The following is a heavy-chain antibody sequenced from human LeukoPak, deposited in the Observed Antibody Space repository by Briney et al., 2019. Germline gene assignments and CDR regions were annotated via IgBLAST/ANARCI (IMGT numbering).Heavy chain of an antibody. Sequence: GGSLRLSCAASGFTVSNNYMSWVRQAPGKGLEWVARIYSGGSTYYAEFVKGRFTISRENSKNTLYLQMRSRRAEDTAVYYCAGFSHKGVWGQGTTVTVSS. CDR1: GFTVSNNY. CDR2: IYSGGST. CDR3: AGFSHKGV. V-gene: IGHV3-66*01. J-gene: IGHJ6*02.